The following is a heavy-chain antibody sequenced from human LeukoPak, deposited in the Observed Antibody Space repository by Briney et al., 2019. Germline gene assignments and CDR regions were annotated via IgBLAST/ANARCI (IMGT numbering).Heavy chain of an antibody. CDR1: GFTFSTYW. CDR3: AKDSWSRNGIYDPFDI. J-gene: IGHJ3*02. D-gene: IGHD2-8*01. Sequence: GGSLRLSCAASGFTFSTYWMHWVRQAPGKGLEWVSVIGGTGETHSRDSVKGRFIISRDNSKNTLSLQMNSLRPEDTAVYYCAKDSWSRNGIYDPFDIWGQGTMVTVSS. V-gene: IGHV3-23*01. CDR2: IGGTGET.